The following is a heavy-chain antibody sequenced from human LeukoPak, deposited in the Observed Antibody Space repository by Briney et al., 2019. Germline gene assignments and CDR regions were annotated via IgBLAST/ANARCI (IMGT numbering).Heavy chain of an antibody. D-gene: IGHD1-26*01. Sequence: GGSLRLSCAASGFTVSSNYMSWVRQAPGKGLEWVSVIYSGGSTYYADSVKGRFTISRDNSKNTLYLQMNSLRAEDTAVYCCAREKVGATNSWGQGTLVTVSS. CDR2: IYSGGST. V-gene: IGHV3-66*01. J-gene: IGHJ4*02. CDR3: AREKVGATNS. CDR1: GFTVSSNY.